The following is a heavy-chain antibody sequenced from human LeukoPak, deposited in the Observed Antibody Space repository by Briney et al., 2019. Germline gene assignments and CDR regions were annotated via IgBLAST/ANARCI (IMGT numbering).Heavy chain of an antibody. D-gene: IGHD3-9*01. CDR1: GYSISSGYY. Sequence: PSETLSLTCTVSGYSISSGYYWGWIRQPPGKGLEWIGSIYHSGSTYYNPSLKSRVTISVDTSKNQFSLKLSSVTAADTAVYYCTRSRYYDAFDVWGQGTLVTVS. V-gene: IGHV4-38-2*02. CDR3: TRSRYYDAFDV. CDR2: IYHSGST. J-gene: IGHJ3*01.